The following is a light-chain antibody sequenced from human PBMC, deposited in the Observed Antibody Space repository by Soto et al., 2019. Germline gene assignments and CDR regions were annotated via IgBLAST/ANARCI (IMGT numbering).Light chain of an antibody. V-gene: IGLV2-14*01. CDR2: MVS. Sequence: QSALTQTASVSGSPGQSITISCTGTSSDVGNYNYVSWYQQYPGRVPKLLIYMVSNRPSGVSNRFSGSKSGNTASLTISGLQAEDEADYFCTSPTPGSLYVFGTGTK. CDR3: TSPTPGSLYV. J-gene: IGLJ1*01. CDR1: SSDVGNYNY.